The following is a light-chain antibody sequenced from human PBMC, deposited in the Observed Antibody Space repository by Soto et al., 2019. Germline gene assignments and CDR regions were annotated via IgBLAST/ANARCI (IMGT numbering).Light chain of an antibody. CDR3: QQYDTYSRT. V-gene: IGKV1-5*01. CDR2: DAS. CDR1: QSIGTW. J-gene: IGKJ1*01. Sequence: DIQMTQSPSTLSASVGDRVTITCRASQSIGTWLAWYQHRPGKAPSLLIYDASTLRSGVPSRFSGSGSGTEFTLTISSLQADDFATYYCQQYDTYSRTFGQGTKVEIK.